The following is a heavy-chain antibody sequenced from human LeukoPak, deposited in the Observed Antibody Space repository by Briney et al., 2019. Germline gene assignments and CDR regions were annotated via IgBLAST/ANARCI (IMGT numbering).Heavy chain of an antibody. CDR2: IYYSGST. V-gene: IGHV4-61*08. Sequence: PSETLSLTCTVSGGSISSGGYYWSWIRQPPGKGLEWIGYIYYSGSTNYNPSLKSRVTISVDTSKNQFSLKLSSVTAADTAVYYCASIKGGNRASQYYFDYWGQGTLVTVSS. CDR1: GGSISSGGYY. D-gene: IGHD1/OR15-1a*01. CDR3: ASIKGGNRASQYYFDY. J-gene: IGHJ4*02.